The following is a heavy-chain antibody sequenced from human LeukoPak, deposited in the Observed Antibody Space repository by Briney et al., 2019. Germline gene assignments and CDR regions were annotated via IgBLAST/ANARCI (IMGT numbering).Heavy chain of an antibody. J-gene: IGHJ3*02. Sequence: ASVKVSCKASGYTFTDYYMHWVRQAPGQGLEWMGWINPNSGGTNYAQKFQGRVTMTRDTSISTDYMELSRLRSDDTAVYYCARELAAGTGGFDIWGHRTMVTVSS. CDR3: ARELAAGTGGFDI. CDR1: GYTFTDYY. CDR2: INPNSGGT. V-gene: IGHV1-2*02. D-gene: IGHD1-1*01.